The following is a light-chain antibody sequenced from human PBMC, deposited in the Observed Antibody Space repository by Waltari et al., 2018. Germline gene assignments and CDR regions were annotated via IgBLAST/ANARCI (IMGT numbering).Light chain of an antibody. Sequence: ELVLTQSPGTLSLSPGGRATLSGRASQSVRSGSLAWFQQKPGQAPRHLIHDASSRTTGIPDRFSGSGSATDFTLTIDRLEPEDFAVYYCQQYGRSWNTFGQGTKLEI. J-gene: IGKJ2*01. CDR1: QSVRSGS. V-gene: IGKV3-20*01. CDR2: DAS. CDR3: QQYGRSWNT.